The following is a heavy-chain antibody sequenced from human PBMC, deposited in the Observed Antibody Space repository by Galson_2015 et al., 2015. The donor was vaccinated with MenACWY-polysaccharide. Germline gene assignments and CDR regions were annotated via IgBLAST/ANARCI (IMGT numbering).Heavy chain of an antibody. J-gene: IGHJ4*02. CDR2: ITSSSTDI. V-gene: IGHV3-21*01. Sequence: SLRLSCAGFGFIFSTSGMSWVRQAPGKGLEWVSSITSSSTDIYYADSLKGRFTISRDDAKNSLYLQMNSLRVEDTAVYYCATNGFGWSRVKWGQGTLVTVSA. D-gene: IGHD6-19*01. CDR3: ATNGFGWSRVK. CDR1: GFIFSTSG.